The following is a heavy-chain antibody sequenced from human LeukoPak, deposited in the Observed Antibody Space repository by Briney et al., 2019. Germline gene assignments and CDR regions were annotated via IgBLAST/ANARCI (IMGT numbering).Heavy chain of an antibody. CDR3: ARDAGFLYYYDSSGPNYFDY. CDR1: GYTFASYG. J-gene: IGHJ4*02. CDR2: ISAYNGNT. V-gene: IGHV1-18*01. D-gene: IGHD3-22*01. Sequence: ASVKVSCKASGYTFASYGISWVRQAPGQGLEWMGWISAYNGNTNYAQKLQGRVTMTTDTSTRTAYMELRSLRSDDAAVYYCARDAGFLYYYDSSGPNYFDYWGQGTLVTVSS.